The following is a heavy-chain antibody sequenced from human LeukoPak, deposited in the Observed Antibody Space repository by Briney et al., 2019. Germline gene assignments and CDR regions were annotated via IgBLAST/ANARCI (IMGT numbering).Heavy chain of an antibody. CDR1: GFTFSTFA. J-gene: IGHJ4*02. V-gene: IGHV3-23*01. Sequence: TGGSLRLSCAASGFTFSTFAMIWVRQPPGKGLEWVSSIFPSGGEIRYADSVRGRFTISRDNSKSTLSLQMNSLRAEDTAIYYCATYRQVLLPFESWGQGTLVTVSS. CDR2: IFPSGGEI. D-gene: IGHD2-8*02. CDR3: ATYRQVLLPFES.